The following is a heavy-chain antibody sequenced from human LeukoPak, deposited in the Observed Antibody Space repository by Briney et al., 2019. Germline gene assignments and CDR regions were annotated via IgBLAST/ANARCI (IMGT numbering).Heavy chain of an antibody. V-gene: IGHV4-39*01. CDR1: GGSMSSINYY. CDR2: IYNGGRT. D-gene: IGHD1-26*01. J-gene: IGHJ4*02. CDR3: ARQPSGTPGDY. Sequence: PSETLSLTCTVSGGSMSSINYYWAWIRQPPGKGLEWAGYIYNGGRTSYNPSLKSRVTMSVDTSKNQFSLNLTSVTAADTAMYYCARQPSGTPGDYWGQGSLVTVSS.